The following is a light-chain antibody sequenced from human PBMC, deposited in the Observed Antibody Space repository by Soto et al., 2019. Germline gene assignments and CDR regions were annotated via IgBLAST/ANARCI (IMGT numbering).Light chain of an antibody. V-gene: IGKV1-39*01. J-gene: IGKJ1*01. Sequence: DIQMTQSPSSLSASVGDRVTITCRASQSISSYLNWYQQKPGKAPKLLIYAASSLQSGVPSRFSGSGSGTDFTLTISSLQPDDVATYYCQKYNSAPWTFGQGTKVDIK. CDR2: AAS. CDR3: QKYNSAPWT. CDR1: QSISSY.